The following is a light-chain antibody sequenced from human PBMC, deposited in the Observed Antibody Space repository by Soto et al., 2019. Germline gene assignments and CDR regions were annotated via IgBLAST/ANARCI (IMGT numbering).Light chain of an antibody. CDR2: AAS. CDR1: QSISTY. Sequence: DIQMTQSPSSLSASVGDRVIITCRPGQSISTYLNWYQQKPGTAPRLLIYAASNLQSGVPSTFSGSGSGTNFTLTISSLQPEDYGTYYCQQSFSTPYTFGQGTKLDIK. CDR3: QQSFSTPYT. J-gene: IGKJ2*01. V-gene: IGKV1-39*01.